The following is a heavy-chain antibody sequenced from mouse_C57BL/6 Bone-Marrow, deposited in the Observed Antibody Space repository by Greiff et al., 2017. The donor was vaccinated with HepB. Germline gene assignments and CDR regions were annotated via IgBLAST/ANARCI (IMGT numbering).Heavy chain of an antibody. J-gene: IGHJ4*01. CDR2: IYPGGGYT. V-gene: IGHV1-63*01. D-gene: IGHD1-1*02. Sequence: QVQLKQSGAELVRPGTSVKMSCKASGYTFTNYWIGWAKQRPGHGLEWIGDIYPGGGYTNYNEKFKGKATLTADKSSSTVYMQFSSLTSEDSAIYYCARVGYGAMDYWGQGTSVTVSS. CDR3: ARVGYGAMDY. CDR1: GYTFTNYW.